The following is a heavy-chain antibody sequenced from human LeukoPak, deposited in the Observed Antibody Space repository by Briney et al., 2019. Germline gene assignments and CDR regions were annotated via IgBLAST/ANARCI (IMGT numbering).Heavy chain of an antibody. V-gene: IGHV3-7*01. Sequence: GGSLRLSCAASRFTFSSYWMTWVRQAPGKGLEWVANIKQDGSEKYYVDSVKGRFTISRDNAKNSLYLQMNSLRAEDTAVYYCARVQHEWLMDYWGQGTLVTVSS. CDR3: ARVQHEWLMDY. CDR2: IKQDGSEK. J-gene: IGHJ4*02. CDR1: RFTFSSYW. D-gene: IGHD3-3*01.